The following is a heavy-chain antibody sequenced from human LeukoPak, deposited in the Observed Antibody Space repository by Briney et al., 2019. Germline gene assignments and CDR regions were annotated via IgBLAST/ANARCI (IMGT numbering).Heavy chain of an antibody. J-gene: IGHJ6*02. Sequence: GGSLRLSCAASGFTFSSYWMHWVRQAPGKGLVWVSRINSDGSSTSYADSVKGRFTISRDNAKNTLYLQMNSLRAEDTAVYYCARDGHIVVSVWPRVTMVRGVTDYYYYGMDVWGQGTTVTVSS. D-gene: IGHD3-10*01. V-gene: IGHV3-74*01. CDR3: ARDGHIVVSVWPRVTMVRGVTDYYYYGMDV. CDR1: GFTFSSYW. CDR2: INSDGSST.